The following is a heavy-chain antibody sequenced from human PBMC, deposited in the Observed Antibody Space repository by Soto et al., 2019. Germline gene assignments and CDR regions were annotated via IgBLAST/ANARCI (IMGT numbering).Heavy chain of an antibody. CDR2: ISSSSSTI. J-gene: IGHJ4*02. Sequence: VQLVESGGGLVQPGGSLRLSCAASGFTFSSYSMNWVRQAPGKGLEWVSYISSSSSTIYYADSVKGRFTISRDNAKNSLYLQMNSLRAEDTAVYYCASFPLPGIAAAGPDYWGQGTLVTVSS. D-gene: IGHD6-13*01. V-gene: IGHV3-48*01. CDR1: GFTFSSYS. CDR3: ASFPLPGIAAAGPDY.